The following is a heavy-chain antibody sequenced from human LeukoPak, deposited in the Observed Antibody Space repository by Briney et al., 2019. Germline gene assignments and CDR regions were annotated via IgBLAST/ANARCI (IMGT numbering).Heavy chain of an antibody. Sequence: GGSLRLPCAASGFTFGNYAMSWVRQAPGKGLEWVSSLSGSGGTTYYADSVKDRLIISRDNSANTLYLQMSSLRVEDTAVYFCVRSRDGYNSNSPLDYWGQGTLVTVSS. V-gene: IGHV3-23*01. J-gene: IGHJ4*02. CDR2: LSGSGGTT. D-gene: IGHD5-24*01. CDR1: GFTFGNYA. CDR3: VRSRDGYNSNSPLDY.